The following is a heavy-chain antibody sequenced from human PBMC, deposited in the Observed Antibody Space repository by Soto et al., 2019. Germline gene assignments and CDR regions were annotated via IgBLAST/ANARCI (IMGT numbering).Heavy chain of an antibody. CDR2: IYNSGTT. Sequence: SETLCSTFTVSGGAVTTYAWSWIRQSPGKGLEWIRSIYNSGTTNYNPSLNSRVTLSVDTSKSQLSLKLTSVTAADTAVYYCAGGRLWLVVDNWGQG. J-gene: IGHJ4*02. D-gene: IGHD6-19*01. V-gene: IGHV4-59*02. CDR3: AGGRLWLVVDN. CDR1: GGAVTTYA.